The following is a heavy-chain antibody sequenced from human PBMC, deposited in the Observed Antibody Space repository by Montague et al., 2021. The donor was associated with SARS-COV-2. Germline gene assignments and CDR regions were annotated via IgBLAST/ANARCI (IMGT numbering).Heavy chain of an antibody. D-gene: IGHD1-26*01. CDR3: ARVGFGHYDAVDV. CDR1: VFSLSTTGMC. Sequence: PALVKPTQTLTLTCSFSVFSLSTTGMCISWIRQPPGKAPEWLALIDWDGDKYYRTSLKTRLTISKDTSKDQVVLTMTKMDPVDTATYYCARVGFGHYDAVDVWGQGTTVTVSS. CDR2: IDWDGDK. V-gene: IGHV2-70*13. J-gene: IGHJ6*02.